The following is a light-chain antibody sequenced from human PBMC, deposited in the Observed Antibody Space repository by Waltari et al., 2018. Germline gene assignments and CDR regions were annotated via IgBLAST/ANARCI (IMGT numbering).Light chain of an antibody. Sequence: EIVMTQSPVTLSVSPGERATLSCRASQSVSNNLAWYQQKPGQAPRLLIYGASTRASGIPARLSGSGSGTEFTLTISSLQSEDFAVYFCQQYNNWPPNTFGPGTKVDFK. CDR1: QSVSNN. CDR2: GAS. J-gene: IGKJ3*01. CDR3: QQYNNWPPNT. V-gene: IGKV3-15*01.